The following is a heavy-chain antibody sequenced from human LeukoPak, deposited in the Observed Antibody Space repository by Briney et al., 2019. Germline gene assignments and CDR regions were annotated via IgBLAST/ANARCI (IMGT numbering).Heavy chain of an antibody. D-gene: IGHD7-27*01. Sequence: PGGSLRLSCAASGFTFSSYAMSWVRQAPGKGLEWVSAISGSGGSTYYADSVKGRFTISRDNSKNTLYLQMNSLRAGDTAVYYCAKDRTGLGHMDVWGKGTTVTVSS. V-gene: IGHV3-23*01. CDR1: GFTFSSYA. CDR2: ISGSGGST. J-gene: IGHJ6*03. CDR3: AKDRTGLGHMDV.